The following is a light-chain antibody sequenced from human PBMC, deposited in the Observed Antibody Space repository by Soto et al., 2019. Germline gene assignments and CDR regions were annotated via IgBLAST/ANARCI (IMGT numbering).Light chain of an antibody. CDR1: QSISSW. Sequence: QMTPYPYTLSASVGDRVTITCRASQSISSWLAWYQQKPGKAPKLLIYDASSLESGVPSRFSGSGSGTEFTLTISSLQPDDFATYYCQQYNSYPITSGQGTRLEIK. V-gene: IGKV1-5*01. CDR2: DAS. J-gene: IGKJ5*01. CDR3: QQYNSYPIT.